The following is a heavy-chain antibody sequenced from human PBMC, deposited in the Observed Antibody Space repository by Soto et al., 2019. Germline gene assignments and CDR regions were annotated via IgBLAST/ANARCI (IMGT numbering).Heavy chain of an antibody. CDR1: GGSISSGGYY. CDR3: ARASYDSSGTAADP. CDR2: IYYSGST. V-gene: IGHV4-31*03. J-gene: IGHJ5*02. Sequence: QVQLQESGPGLVKPSQTLSLTCTVSGGSISSGGYYWSWIRQHPGKGLEWIGYIYYSGSTYYNPSRTSRVTISVVTSQSQFALTLRSVPAADTAVYYCARASYDSSGTAADPWGQGTLVTVSS. D-gene: IGHD3-22*01.